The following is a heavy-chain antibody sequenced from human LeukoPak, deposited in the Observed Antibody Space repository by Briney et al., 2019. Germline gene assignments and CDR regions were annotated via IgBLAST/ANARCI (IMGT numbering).Heavy chain of an antibody. CDR3: ARSANAFDI. CDR1: GGSVSGYY. CDR2: ISHSGST. Sequence: PSETLSLTCAVSGGSVSGYYWSWIRQPPGKGPEWIGKISHSGSTNYNPSLKSRVTISVDTSTNQFSLNLSSVTAADTAMYYCARSANAFDIWGQGTMVTVSS. J-gene: IGHJ3*02. V-gene: IGHV4-34*01.